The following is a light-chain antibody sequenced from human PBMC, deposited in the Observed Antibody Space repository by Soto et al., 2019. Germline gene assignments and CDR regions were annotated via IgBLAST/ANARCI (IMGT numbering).Light chain of an antibody. V-gene: IGKV3-15*01. CDR2: GAS. CDR3: QQYNNWPYT. Sequence: EIVMTQSPATLSVSPGERATLSCRASQSVSTNLAWYQQKPGQAPRLLIYGASTRATAIPAMFSGSRSGTEFTLTISSLQAEDFAVYYCQQYNNWPYTFGQGNKLEIK. CDR1: QSVSTN. J-gene: IGKJ2*01.